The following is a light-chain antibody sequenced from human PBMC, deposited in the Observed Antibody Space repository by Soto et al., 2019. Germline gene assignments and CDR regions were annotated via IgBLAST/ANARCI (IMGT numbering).Light chain of an antibody. J-gene: IGLJ2*01. Sequence: QSVLTQPPSVSGAPGQRVTISCTGSSSNIGAGLDVHWYQQLPGTAPKLLIYRNTNRPSGVPDRFSGSKSGTSASLAITGLQAEDEADYYCQSYDSSLSGSGIFGGGTKVTVL. CDR1: SSNIGAGLD. CDR3: QSYDSSLSGSGI. CDR2: RNT. V-gene: IGLV1-40*01.